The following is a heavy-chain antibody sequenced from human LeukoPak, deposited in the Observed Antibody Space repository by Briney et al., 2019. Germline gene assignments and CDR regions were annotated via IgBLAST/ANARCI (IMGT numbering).Heavy chain of an antibody. V-gene: IGHV5-51*01. CDR1: GYSFTSYW. J-gene: IGHJ6*03. D-gene: IGHD5-18*01. CDR2: IYPGDSDT. Sequence: KLGESLKISCKGSGYSFTSYWIGWVRQMPGKGLEWMGIIYPGDSDTRYSPSFQGQVTISADKSISTAYLQWSSLKASDTAMYYCARQGSGYSPTYYYYMDVWGKGTTVTISS. CDR3: ARQGSGYSPTYYYYMDV.